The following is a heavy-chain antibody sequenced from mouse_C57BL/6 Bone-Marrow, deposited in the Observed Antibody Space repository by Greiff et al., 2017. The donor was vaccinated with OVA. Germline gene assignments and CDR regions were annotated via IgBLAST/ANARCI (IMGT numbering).Heavy chain of an antibody. J-gene: IGHJ4*01. CDR2: ISNGGGST. CDR3: ARLDAMDY. CDR1: GFTFSDFY. V-gene: IGHV5-12*01. Sequence: DVMLVESGGGLVQPGGSLKLSCAASGFTFSDFYMYWIRQTPEKRLEWVAYISNGGGSTYYPDTVKGRFTISRDNAKNTLYLQMRRLKSEDTAMYYCARLDAMDYWGQGTSVTVSS.